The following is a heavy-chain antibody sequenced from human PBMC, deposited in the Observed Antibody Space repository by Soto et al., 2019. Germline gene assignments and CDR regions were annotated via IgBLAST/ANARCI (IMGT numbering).Heavy chain of an antibody. CDR2: ISTYNGNT. CDR1: GYNFTSYG. J-gene: IGHJ4*02. V-gene: IGHV1-18*01. CDR3: ASDYIYGMVGY. D-gene: IGHD5-18*01. Sequence: QVQLVQSGAEVKKPGASVKVSCTASGYNFTSYGISWVRQAPGQGLEWMGWISTYNGNTNSAQKLQGRVTMTTDTSTSIAYMELRSLRSDDTAVYYCASDYIYGMVGYWGQGTLVTVSS.